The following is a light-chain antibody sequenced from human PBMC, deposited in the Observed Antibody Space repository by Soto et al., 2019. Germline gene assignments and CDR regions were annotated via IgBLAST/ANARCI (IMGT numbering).Light chain of an antibody. J-gene: IGLJ1*01. CDR3: NSYTSRSSTTYV. CDR2: DVS. CDR1: SGDVGGYNY. Sequence: QSVLTQPASVSGSPGQSITISCTGTSGDVGGYNYVSWYQQHPGKAPKLMIYDVSNRPSGVSNRFSGSKSGNTASLTISGLQVEDEADYYCNSYTSRSSTTYVFGAGTKVTVL. V-gene: IGLV2-14*01.